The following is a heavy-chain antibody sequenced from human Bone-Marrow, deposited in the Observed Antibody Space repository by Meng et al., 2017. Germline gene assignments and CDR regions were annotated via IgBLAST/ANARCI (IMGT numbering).Heavy chain of an antibody. Sequence: GQLVEYGGGLVKPVGSLRLSCVASGLSFTDAWMSWVRQASGKGLEWVGRIERKRDGGTTDYAAPVKGRFTISRDDSKNTLYLQMNSLISEDTAVYFCATGAAAADHWGQGTLVTVSS. V-gene: IGHV3-15*04. J-gene: IGHJ4*02. D-gene: IGHD6-13*01. CDR3: ATGAAAADH. CDR2: IERKRDGGTT. CDR1: GLSFTDAW.